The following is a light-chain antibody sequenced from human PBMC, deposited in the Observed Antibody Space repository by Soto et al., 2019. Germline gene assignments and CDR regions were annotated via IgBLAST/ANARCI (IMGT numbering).Light chain of an antibody. CDR2: WAS. CDR3: QEYFSAPWT. CDR1: QSVLYSSNNKNY. J-gene: IGKJ1*01. Sequence: DIVMTQSPDSLAVSLGERATINCKSSQSVLYSSNNKNYLAWYQQKPGQPPKLLIYWASFRESGVPDRVIGSGSGKDFTLTIASLEAEEVAVYDCQEYFSAPWTFGHGTKVEIK. V-gene: IGKV4-1*01.